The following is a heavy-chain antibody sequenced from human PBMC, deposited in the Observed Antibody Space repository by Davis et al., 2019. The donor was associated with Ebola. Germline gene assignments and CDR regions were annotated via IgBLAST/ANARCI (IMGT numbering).Heavy chain of an antibody. D-gene: IGHD1-26*01. V-gene: IGHV4-59*01. CDR2: IYYSGST. Sequence: SETLSLTCTVSGGSISSYYWSWIRQPPGKGLEWIGYIYYSGSTNYNPSLKSRVTISVDTSKNQFSLKLSSVTAADTAVYYCAREWYSGSYFRAYGAFDIWGQGTMVTVSS. CDR1: GGSISSYY. J-gene: IGHJ3*02. CDR3: AREWYSGSYFRAYGAFDI.